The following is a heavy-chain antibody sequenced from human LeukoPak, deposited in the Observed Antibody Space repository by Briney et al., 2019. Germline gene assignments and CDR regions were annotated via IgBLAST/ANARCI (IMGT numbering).Heavy chain of an antibody. Sequence: SETLSLTCTVSGGSISSYYWSWIRQPPGKGLEGIGYIYYSGSTNYNPSLKSRVTISVDTSKNQFSLKLSSVTAADTAVYYCARHYGVPFYYYYGMDVWGQGTTVTVSS. CDR1: GGSISSYY. CDR3: ARHYGVPFYYYYGMDV. CDR2: IYYSGST. V-gene: IGHV4-59*08. J-gene: IGHJ6*02. D-gene: IGHD4-17*01.